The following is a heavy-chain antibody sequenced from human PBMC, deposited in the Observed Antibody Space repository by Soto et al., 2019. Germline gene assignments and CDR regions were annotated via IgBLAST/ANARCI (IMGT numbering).Heavy chain of an antibody. Sequence: RGGSLRLSCAASGFNFSSYAMSWVRQAPGKGLEWVSGISDSGGSTYYADSVKGRFTISRDDSKNTLYLQMNSLRVEDTAVYYCARGTIVARQHLDYWGQGTLVTVSS. D-gene: IGHD6-6*01. CDR1: GFNFSSYA. CDR3: ARGTIVARQHLDY. CDR2: ISDSGGST. J-gene: IGHJ4*02. V-gene: IGHV3-23*01.